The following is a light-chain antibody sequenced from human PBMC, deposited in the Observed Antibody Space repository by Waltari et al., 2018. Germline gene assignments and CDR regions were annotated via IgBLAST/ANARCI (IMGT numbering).Light chain of an antibody. CDR3: CSYAGSGTFS. V-gene: IGLV2-23*02. CDR2: EVS. CDR1: SSDLGSYNL. Sequence: QSALTQPASLSGSPGQSITISCAGTSSDLGSYNLVSWYQQHPGKAPKLMIYEVSKRPSGVSNLFFGSKSGNTASLTISGLQAEDEADYYCCSYAGSGTFSFGGGTKLTVL. J-gene: IGLJ3*02.